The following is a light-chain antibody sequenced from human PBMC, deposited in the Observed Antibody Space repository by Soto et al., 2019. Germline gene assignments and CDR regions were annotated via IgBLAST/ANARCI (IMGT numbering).Light chain of an antibody. CDR1: SSDLGSYNR. J-gene: IGLJ1*01. V-gene: IGLV2-18*01. Sequence: QSVLTQPPSVSGSPGQSVTISCTGTSSDLGSYNRVSWYQRPPGTGPKLMIYEVSNRPSGVPDRFSGSKSGNTASLTISGLQAEDEAEYYCSLYTSDSTYVFGTGTKVTVL. CDR2: EVS. CDR3: SLYTSDSTYV.